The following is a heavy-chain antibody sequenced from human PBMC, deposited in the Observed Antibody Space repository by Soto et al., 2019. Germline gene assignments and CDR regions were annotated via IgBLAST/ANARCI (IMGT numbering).Heavy chain of an antibody. CDR3: ARIGRLYDSSGPRQHAFDI. D-gene: IGHD3-22*01. Sequence: QVQLQESGPGLVKPSQTLSLTCTVSGGSISSGGYYWSWIRQHPGKGLEWIGYIYYSGSTYYNPSLKSRVTISVDTSKNQFSLKLSSVTAADTAVYYCARIGRLYDSSGPRQHAFDIWGQGTMVTVSS. V-gene: IGHV4-31*03. J-gene: IGHJ3*02. CDR1: GGSISSGGYY. CDR2: IYYSGST.